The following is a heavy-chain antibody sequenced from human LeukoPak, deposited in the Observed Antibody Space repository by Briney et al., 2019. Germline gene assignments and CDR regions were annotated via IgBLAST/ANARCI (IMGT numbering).Heavy chain of an antibody. D-gene: IGHD6-19*01. V-gene: IGHV3-74*01. CDR3: AQESSGWLY. CDR1: GFTFSSCA. CDR2: INSDGSST. Sequence: PGGFLRLSCAASGFTFSSCAMSWVRQAPGKGLVWVSRINSDGSSTSYADSVKGRFTISRDNAKNTLYLQMNSLRAEDTAVYYCAQESSGWLYWGQGTLVTVSS. J-gene: IGHJ4*02.